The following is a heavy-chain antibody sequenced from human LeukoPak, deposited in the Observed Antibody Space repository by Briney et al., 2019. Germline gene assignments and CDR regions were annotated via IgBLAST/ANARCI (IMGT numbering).Heavy chain of an antibody. CDR3: ARFCSGGGCYHNWFDP. Sequence: ASVKVSCKASGYIFTSYGISWVRQAPGQRLEWMGWISVYNGHTKYAQKFQDRVTMTTDTSTNTAYMELRGLTSDDTAVYYCARFCSGGGCYHNWFDPWGQGTLVTVSS. V-gene: IGHV1-18*01. D-gene: IGHD2-15*01. J-gene: IGHJ5*02. CDR2: ISVYNGHT. CDR1: GYIFTSYG.